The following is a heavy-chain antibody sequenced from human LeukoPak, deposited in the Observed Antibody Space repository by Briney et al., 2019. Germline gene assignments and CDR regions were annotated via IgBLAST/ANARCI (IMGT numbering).Heavy chain of an antibody. CDR3: ARSDYDLLTGYSAVYFDF. CDR2: INHSGST. Sequence: PSETLSLTCAVYGGSFSGYYWSWIRQPPGKGLEWIGEINHSGSTNYNPSLKSRVTISVDTSKNQFSLKLSSVTAADTAVYYCARSDYDLLTGYSAVYFDFWGQGALVTVSS. CDR1: GGSFSGYY. D-gene: IGHD3-9*01. J-gene: IGHJ4*02. V-gene: IGHV4-34*01.